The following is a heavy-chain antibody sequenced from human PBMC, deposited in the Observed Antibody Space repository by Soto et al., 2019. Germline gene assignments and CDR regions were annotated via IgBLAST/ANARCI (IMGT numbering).Heavy chain of an antibody. CDR1: GFTFSSYA. CDR2: ISGSGGST. Sequence: GGSLRLSCAASGFTFSSYAMSWVRQAPGKGLEWVSAISGSGGSTYYADSVKGRFTISRDNSKNTLYLQMNSLRAEDTAVYYCAKPGYSSGWYAERGAFDIWGQGTMVTVSS. V-gene: IGHV3-23*01. D-gene: IGHD6-19*01. CDR3: AKPGYSSGWYAERGAFDI. J-gene: IGHJ3*02.